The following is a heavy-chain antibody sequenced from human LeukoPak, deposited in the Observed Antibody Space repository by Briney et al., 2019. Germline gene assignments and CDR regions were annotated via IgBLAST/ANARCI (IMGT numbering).Heavy chain of an antibody. V-gene: IGHV4-31*03. D-gene: IGHD3-22*01. CDR1: GGSISRGGYY. J-gene: IGHJ4*02. Sequence: TLSLTCTVSGGSISRGGYYWSRLRQHPGKGLEWIGYIYYSGSTYSNPSLKSRVTRSVGTSKNQYSLKLSSVTAAESAVYCCARWCYDDSSGLDYWGQGTLVTVSS. CDR3: ARWCYDDSSGLDY. CDR2: IYYSGST.